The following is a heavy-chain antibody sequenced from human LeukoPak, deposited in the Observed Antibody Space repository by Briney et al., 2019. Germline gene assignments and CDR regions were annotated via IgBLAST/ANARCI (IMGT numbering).Heavy chain of an antibody. CDR1: GFSLSTSGVG. V-gene: IGHV2-5*01. J-gene: IGHJ4*02. Sequence: SGPTLVKPTQTLTLTCTFSGFSLSTSGVGVGWIRQPPGKALEWLALIFWNDDKRYSPSLKSRLTTTMDTSKNQVVLTMTNMDPMDTATYYCARSYCGGDCSRNFFDFWGQGTLITVSS. CDR2: IFWNDDK. CDR3: ARSYCGGDCSRNFFDF. D-gene: IGHD2-21*02.